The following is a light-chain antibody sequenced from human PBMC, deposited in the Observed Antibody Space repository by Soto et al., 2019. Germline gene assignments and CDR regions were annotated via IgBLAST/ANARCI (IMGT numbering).Light chain of an antibody. J-gene: IGKJ5*01. V-gene: IGKV3-20*01. CDR1: QSVSSSY. CDR2: GAS. CDR3: HKYGELAIT. Sequence: EIVLTQSPATLSVSPGERATLSCRASQSVSSSYLAWYQQKPGQAPRLLIYGASSRATGIPDRFSGSGSGTDFTLTISRLEPEDFAVYYCHKYGELAITCGQGTRLEIK.